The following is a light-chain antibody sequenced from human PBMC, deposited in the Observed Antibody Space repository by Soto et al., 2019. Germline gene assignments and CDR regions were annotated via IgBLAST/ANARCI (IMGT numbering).Light chain of an antibody. CDR1: QSVTSNY. V-gene: IGKV3-20*01. J-gene: IGKJ1*01. CDR3: EQYGSSPPT. CDR2: DTS. Sequence: EIVLTQSPGALSLSPLEIASLSFMASQSVTSNYLAWYQQKPGQAPGLLIYDTSTRASGVPDRFSGSGSGTDFTLIISRLEPEDFAVYYCEQYGSSPPTFGQGTKVDIK.